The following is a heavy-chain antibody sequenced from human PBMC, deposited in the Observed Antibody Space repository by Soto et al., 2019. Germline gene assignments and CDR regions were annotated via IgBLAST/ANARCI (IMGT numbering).Heavy chain of an antibody. J-gene: IGHJ6*03. CDR3: AKDPQNWNDVGYMDV. CDR2: ISYDGSNK. D-gene: IGHD1-1*01. Sequence: GGSLRLSCAASGFTFSSYGMHWVRQAPGKGLEWVAVISYDGSNKYYADSVKGRFTISRDNSKNTLYLQMNSLRAEDTAVYYCAKDPQNWNDVGYMDVWGKGTTVTVSS. CDR1: GFTFSSYG. V-gene: IGHV3-30*18.